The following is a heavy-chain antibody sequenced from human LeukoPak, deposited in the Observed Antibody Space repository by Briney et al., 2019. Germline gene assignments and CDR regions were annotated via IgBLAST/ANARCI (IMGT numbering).Heavy chain of an antibody. J-gene: IGHJ3*02. CDR3: ARWADSSSWYFGAFDI. V-gene: IGHV4-59*01. Sequence: SETLSLTCTVSGGSISSYYWSWIRQPPGKGLEWIGYIYYSGSTNYNPSLKSRVTISVDTSKNQFSLKLSSVTAADTAVYYCARWADSSSWYFGAFDIWGQGTMVTVSS. D-gene: IGHD6-13*01. CDR1: GGSISSYY. CDR2: IYYSGST.